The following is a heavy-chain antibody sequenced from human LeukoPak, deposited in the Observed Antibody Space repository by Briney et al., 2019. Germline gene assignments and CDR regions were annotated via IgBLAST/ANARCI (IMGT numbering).Heavy chain of an antibody. CDR2: IYYSGST. V-gene: IGHV4-59*08. CDR1: GGSISSYY. Sequence: PSETLSLTCTVSGGSISSYYWSWIRQPPGNGLEWIGYIYYSGSTNYNPSLKSRVTISVDTSKNQFSLKLSSVTAADTAVYYCARGNAPRPYGIDYWGQGTLVTVSS. D-gene: IGHD1-1*01. J-gene: IGHJ4*02. CDR3: ARGNAPRPYGIDY.